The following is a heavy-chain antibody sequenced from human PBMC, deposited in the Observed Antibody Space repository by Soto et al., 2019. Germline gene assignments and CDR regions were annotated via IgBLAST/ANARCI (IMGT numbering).Heavy chain of an antibody. CDR2: MKYDGSET. J-gene: IGHJ2*01. Sequence: GGSLRLAWSASVFLFKSSMMSWVRMFPGNGLEWVANMKYDGSETYYVDSVKGRFAISRDNAKNSVYLQMNSLRAEDTAVYYCVRGSPANSWYFDLWGRGKLVTVS. CDR3: VRGSPANSWYFDL. D-gene: IGHD6-25*01. V-gene: IGHV3-7*03. CDR1: VFLFKSSM.